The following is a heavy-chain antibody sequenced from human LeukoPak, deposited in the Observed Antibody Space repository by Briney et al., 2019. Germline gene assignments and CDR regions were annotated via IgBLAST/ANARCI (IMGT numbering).Heavy chain of an antibody. CDR2: ISWNSGSI. CDR1: GFTFDDYA. J-gene: IGHJ4*02. D-gene: IGHD3-22*01. CDR3: AKERYYDSSGYSG. V-gene: IGHV3-9*01. Sequence: GGSLRLSCAASGFTFDDYAVHWVRHAPGKGLEWVSGISWNSGSIGYADSVKGRFTISRDNAKNSLYLQMNSLRAEDTALYYCAKERYYDSSGYSGWGQGTLVTVSS.